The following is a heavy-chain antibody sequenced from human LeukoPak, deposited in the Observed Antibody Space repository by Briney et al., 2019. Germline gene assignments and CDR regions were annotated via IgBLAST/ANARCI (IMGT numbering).Heavy chain of an antibody. V-gene: IGHV1-8*01. CDR3: ARGARSMVRRNWFDP. J-gene: IGHJ5*02. Sequence: ASVKVSCKASGYTFTSHDINWVRQATGQGLEWMGWMNPNSGNTGYAQKFQGRVTMTRNTSISTAYMELSSLRSEDTAVYYCARGARSMVRRNWFDPWGQGTLVTVSS. CDR1: GYTFTSHD. CDR2: MNPNSGNT. D-gene: IGHD3-10*01.